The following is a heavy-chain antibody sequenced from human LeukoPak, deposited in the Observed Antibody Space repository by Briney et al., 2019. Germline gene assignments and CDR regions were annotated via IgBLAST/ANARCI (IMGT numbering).Heavy chain of an antibody. J-gene: IGHJ6*02. V-gene: IGHV1-18*01. CDR2: ISAYNGNT. D-gene: IGHD6-19*01. Sequence: ASVKVSCKASGYTFTSYAMHWVRQAPGQRLEWMGWISAYNGNTNYAQKLQGRVTMTTDTSTSTAYMELRSLRSDDTAVYYCARVQWLYYYYGMDVWGQGTTVTVSS. CDR1: GYTFTSYA. CDR3: ARVQWLYYYYGMDV.